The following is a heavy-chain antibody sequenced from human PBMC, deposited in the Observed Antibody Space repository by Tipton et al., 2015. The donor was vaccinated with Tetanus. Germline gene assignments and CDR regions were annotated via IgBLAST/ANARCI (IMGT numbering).Heavy chain of an antibody. J-gene: IGHJ3*01. D-gene: IGHD4-17*01. CDR3: ARFRYERGDYAHAFDL. CDR1: GDTFNNYA. Sequence: QLVQSGPEVKKPGSSVKVSCKTSGDTFNNYAISWVRQAPGQRLEWVGGMIPVLGESHYAQKFQGRVAISADASSHTVYMELSSLSSEDTAVYYCARFRYERGDYAHAFDLWGQGTLVTVSS. CDR2: MIPVLGES. V-gene: IGHV1-69*01.